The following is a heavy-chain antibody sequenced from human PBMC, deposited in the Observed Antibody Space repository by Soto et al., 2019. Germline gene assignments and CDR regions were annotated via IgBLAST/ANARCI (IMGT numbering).Heavy chain of an antibody. V-gene: IGHV1-46*03. Sequence: ASVKVSCKASGYTFTSYYMHWVRQAPGQGLEWMGIINPSGGSTSYAQKFQGGVTMTRDTSTSTVYMELSSLRSEDTAVYYCARETEDSSGSQPFDYWGQGTLVTVSS. CDR1: GYTFTSYY. D-gene: IGHD3-22*01. J-gene: IGHJ4*02. CDR3: ARETEDSSGSQPFDY. CDR2: INPSGGST.